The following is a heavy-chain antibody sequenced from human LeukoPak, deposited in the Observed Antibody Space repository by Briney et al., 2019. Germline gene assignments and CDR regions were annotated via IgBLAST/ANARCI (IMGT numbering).Heavy chain of an antibody. J-gene: IGHJ6*02. D-gene: IGHD3-3*01. CDR2: IYHSGST. CDR1: GGSISSSNW. V-gene: IGHV4-4*02. Sequence: SETLSLTCAVSGGSISSSNWWSWVRQPPGKGLEWIGEIYHSGSTNYNPSLKSRVIISVDKSKNQFSLKLSSVTAADTAVYYCARDVIDYDFWSGYSDYYYGMDVWGQGTTVTVSS. CDR3: ARDVIDYDFWSGYSDYYYGMDV.